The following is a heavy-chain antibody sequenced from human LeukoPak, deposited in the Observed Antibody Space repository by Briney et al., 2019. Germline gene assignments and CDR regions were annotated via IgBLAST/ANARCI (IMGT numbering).Heavy chain of an antibody. D-gene: IGHD3-3*01. CDR3: AKGVVITGWFDP. V-gene: IGHV3-30-3*01. CDR2: ISYDGSNK. Sequence: GGSLRLSCAASGFTFSSYAMHWVRQAPGKGLEWVAVISYDGSNKYYADSVKGRFTISRDNSKNTLWLQMNSLRVEDTAVYYCAKGVVITGWFDPWGQGTLVTVSS. J-gene: IGHJ5*02. CDR1: GFTFSSYA.